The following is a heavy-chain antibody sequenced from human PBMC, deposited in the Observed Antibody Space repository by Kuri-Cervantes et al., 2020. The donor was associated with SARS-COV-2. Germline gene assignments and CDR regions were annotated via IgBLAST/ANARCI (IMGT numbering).Heavy chain of an antibody. Sequence: SQTLSLTCAVSGYSISSGYYWGWIRQPPGKGLEWIGSIYHSGSTFYNPSLKSRVTISVDTSKNQFSLKLSSVTAADTAVYYCARDSYYDTPVDYWGRGNLVNVSS. CDR2: IYHSGST. CDR3: ARDSYYDTPVDY. J-gene: IGHJ4*02. D-gene: IGHD3-22*01. V-gene: IGHV4-38-2*02. CDR1: GYSISSGYY.